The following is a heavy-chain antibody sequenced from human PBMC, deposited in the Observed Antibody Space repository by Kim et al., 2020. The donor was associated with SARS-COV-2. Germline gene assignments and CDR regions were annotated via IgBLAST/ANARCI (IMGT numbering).Heavy chain of an antibody. CDR2: ISYDGSNK. CDR3: ASELRGVTGQTNCDY. D-gene: IGHD1-7*01. CDR1: GFTFSSYA. J-gene: IGHJ4*02. V-gene: IGHV3-30*04. Sequence: GGSLRLSCAASGFTFSSYAMHWVRQAPGKGLEWVAVISYDGSNKYYADSVKGRFTISRDNSKNTLYLQMNSLRAEDTAVYYCASELRGVTGQTNCDYWGKGALVTASS.